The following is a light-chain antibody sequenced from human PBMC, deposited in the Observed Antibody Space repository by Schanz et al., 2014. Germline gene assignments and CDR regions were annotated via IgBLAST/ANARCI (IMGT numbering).Light chain of an antibody. J-gene: IGKJ2*01. Sequence: EIVMTQSSGTLSVSPGERASLSCRASRSISGNLAWYQQKPGQAPRLLIFDASDRATGIPARFSGSGSGTEFTLTISSLEPEDFAVYYCQHRSNSYTFGQGTKLEIK. V-gene: IGKV3-11*01. CDR2: DAS. CDR3: QHRSNSYT. CDR1: RSISGN.